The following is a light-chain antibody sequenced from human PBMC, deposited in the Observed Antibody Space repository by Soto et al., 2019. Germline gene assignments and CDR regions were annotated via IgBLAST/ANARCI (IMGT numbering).Light chain of an antibody. CDR1: QSVLYSSNNKNY. Sequence: DIVMTQSPDSLAVSLGERATINCKSSQSVLYSSNNKNYFAWYQQKPGQPPKLLIYWASTRESGVPDRFSGSGSGTDFTLTISSLQAEDLAVYYCQQYYRPWTVGQGTKVEIK. J-gene: IGKJ1*01. V-gene: IGKV4-1*01. CDR2: WAS. CDR3: QQYYRPWT.